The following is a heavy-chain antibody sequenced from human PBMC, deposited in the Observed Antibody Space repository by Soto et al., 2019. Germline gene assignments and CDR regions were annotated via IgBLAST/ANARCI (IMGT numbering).Heavy chain of an antibody. V-gene: IGHV4-34*01. D-gene: IGHD2-21*02. CDR1: GGSFSGYY. CDR3: ARVAVVTRNYYYYGMDV. CDR2: INHRGST. Sequence: SETLSLTCAVFGGSFSGYYWSWIRQPPGKGLEWIGEINHRGSTNYNPSLKSRVTMSVDTSKNQFSLKLSSVTAADTAVYYCARVAVVTRNYYYYGMDVWGQGTTVTVSS. J-gene: IGHJ6*02.